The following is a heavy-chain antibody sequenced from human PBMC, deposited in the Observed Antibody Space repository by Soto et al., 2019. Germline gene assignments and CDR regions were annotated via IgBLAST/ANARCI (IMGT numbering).Heavy chain of an antibody. CDR2: IYYSGST. CDR1: GGSISSYY. CDR3: ARATRGYYGSGSRLNWFDP. Sequence: PSETLSLTCTVSGGSISSYYWSWIRQPPGKGLEWIGYIYYSGSTNYNPSLKSRVTISVDTSKNQFSLKLSSVTAADTAVYYCARATRGYYGSGSRLNWFDPWGQGTLVTVS. D-gene: IGHD3-10*01. V-gene: IGHV4-59*01. J-gene: IGHJ5*02.